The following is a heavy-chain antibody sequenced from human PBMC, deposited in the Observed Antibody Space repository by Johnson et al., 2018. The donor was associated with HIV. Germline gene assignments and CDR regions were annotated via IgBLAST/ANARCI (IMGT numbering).Heavy chain of an antibody. CDR2: ISYDGSNK. J-gene: IGHJ3*02. CDR3: ARGTITMIRGVIGLDI. Sequence: QVQLVESGGTLVQPGGSLRLSCVASGFTFGTYWMTWVRQAPGKGLERVAVISYDGSNKYYADSVRGRFTISGDTSTTTLHLQMHSLTAEDTALYYCARGTITMIRGVIGLDIWGQGTMVTVSS. D-gene: IGHD3-10*01. CDR1: GFTFGTYW. V-gene: IGHV3-30*14.